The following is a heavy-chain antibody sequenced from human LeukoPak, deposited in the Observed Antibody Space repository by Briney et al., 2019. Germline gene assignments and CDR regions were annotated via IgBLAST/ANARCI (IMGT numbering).Heavy chain of an antibody. CDR2: IYYSGST. Sequence: KASETLSLTCTVSGGSISSSSYYWSWIRQPPGKGLEWIGYIYYSGSTNYNPSLKSRVTISVDTSKNQFSLKLSSVTAADTAVYYCARETHLPWYQDYYMDVWGKGTTVTVSS. J-gene: IGHJ6*03. D-gene: IGHD4-23*01. CDR1: GGSISSSSYY. V-gene: IGHV4-61*01. CDR3: ARETHLPWYQDYYMDV.